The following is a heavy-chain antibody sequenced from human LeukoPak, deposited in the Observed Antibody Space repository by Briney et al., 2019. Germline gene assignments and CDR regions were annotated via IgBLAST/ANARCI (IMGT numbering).Heavy chain of an antibody. CDR2: IDSDGSST. CDR3: ARGYGETADSRRAFDI. Sequence: GGSLLLSCAAAGFPFSTYWMHWVRQAPGRGLGCVSRIDSDGSSTNYADSVKGRFTISRDNAKNTLYLQMNSLRAEDTAVYYCARGYGETADSRRAFDIWGQGTMVTVSS. CDR1: GFPFSTYW. V-gene: IGHV3-74*01. J-gene: IGHJ3*02. D-gene: IGHD4-17*01.